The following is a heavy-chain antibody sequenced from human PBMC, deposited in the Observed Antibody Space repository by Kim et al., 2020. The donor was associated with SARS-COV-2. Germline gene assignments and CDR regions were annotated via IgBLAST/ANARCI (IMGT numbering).Heavy chain of an antibody. Sequence: GGSLRLSCAASGVTFSYAWMSWVRQAPGKGLEWVGRIKTKAEGETTDYAAPVKGRFTLSRDDSKNTLYLQMNSLKSEDTAVYYCTKTFEYWGQGTMVTVS. V-gene: IGHV3-15*01. CDR3: TKTFEY. CDR1: GVTFSYAW. CDR2: IKTKAEGETT. J-gene: IGHJ4*02.